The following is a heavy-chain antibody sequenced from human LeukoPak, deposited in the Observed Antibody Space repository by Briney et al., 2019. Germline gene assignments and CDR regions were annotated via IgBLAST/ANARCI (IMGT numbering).Heavy chain of an antibody. CDR1: GFTFSSYS. CDR2: ISSSSSTI. V-gene: IGHV3-48*01. CDR3: AKDLPQYTLFYGMDV. J-gene: IGHJ6*02. Sequence: GGSLRLSCAASGFTFSSYSMNWVRQAPGKGLEWVSYISSSSSTIYYADSVKGRFTISRDNAKNTLYLQMNSLRAEDTAVYYCAKDLPQYTLFYGMDVWGQGTTVTVSS. D-gene: IGHD2-2*02.